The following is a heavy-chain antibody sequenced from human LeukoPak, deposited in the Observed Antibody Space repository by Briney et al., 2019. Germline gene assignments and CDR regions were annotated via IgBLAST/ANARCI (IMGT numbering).Heavy chain of an antibody. D-gene: IGHD7-27*01. J-gene: IGHJ2*01. CDR3: ARELVSLGTGYFDL. Sequence: TGGSLRLSCEASGFNFGTYGMTWVRQAPGKGLEWVSGITGSSTWTYYADSVRGRFTISRDNSKNTLHLQMNNLTADDTAIYYCARELVSLGTGYFDLWGRGTLVTVSS. CDR2: ITGSSTWT. V-gene: IGHV3-23*01. CDR1: GFNFGTYG.